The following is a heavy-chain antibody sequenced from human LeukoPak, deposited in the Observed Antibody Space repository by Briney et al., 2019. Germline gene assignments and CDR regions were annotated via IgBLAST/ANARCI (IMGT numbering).Heavy chain of an antibody. Sequence: GGSLRLSCAASGFTFSNYNMDWVRQAPGQRLEWVSSIGSSSSNYIYYADSVKGRFTISRDNAKNLMFLQMNSLRGDDTAVYYCARATAVAGEDDYWGQGTLVTVSS. CDR1: GFTFSNYN. CDR3: ARATAVAGEDDY. J-gene: IGHJ4*02. CDR2: IGSSSSNYI. V-gene: IGHV3-21*01. D-gene: IGHD6-19*01.